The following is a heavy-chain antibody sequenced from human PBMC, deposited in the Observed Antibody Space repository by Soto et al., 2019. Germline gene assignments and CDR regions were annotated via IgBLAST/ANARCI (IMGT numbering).Heavy chain of an antibody. CDR3: AKENGYSSSWFEFDY. CDR2: ISGSGGST. V-gene: IGHV3-23*01. CDR1: GFTFSSYA. J-gene: IGHJ4*02. D-gene: IGHD6-13*01. Sequence: EVQLLESGGGLVEPGGSQRLSCAASGFTFSSYAMSWVREAPGKGLEWVSAISGSGGSTYYADSVKGRFTISRDNSKNTLYLQMNSLRAEDTAVYYCAKENGYSSSWFEFDYWSQGTLVTVSS.